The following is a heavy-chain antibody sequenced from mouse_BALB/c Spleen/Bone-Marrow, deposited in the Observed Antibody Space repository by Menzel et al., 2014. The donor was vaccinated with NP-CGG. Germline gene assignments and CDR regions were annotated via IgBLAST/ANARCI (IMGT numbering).Heavy chain of an antibody. CDR1: GFDFSRYW. D-gene: IGHD1-2*01. CDR2: INPDSSTI. CDR3: ASLHYYGFFAY. V-gene: IGHV4-1*02. Sequence: DVHLVESGGGLVQPGGSLKLSCAASGFDFSRYWMSWVRQAPGKGLEWIGEINPDSSTINYTPSLKDKFIISRDNAKKTLYLQMSKVRSEDTALYYCASLHYYGFFAYWGQGTLVTVSA. J-gene: IGHJ3*01.